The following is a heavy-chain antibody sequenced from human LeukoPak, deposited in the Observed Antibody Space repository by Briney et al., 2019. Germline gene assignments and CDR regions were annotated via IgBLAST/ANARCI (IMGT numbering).Heavy chain of an antibody. D-gene: IGHD6-19*01. J-gene: IGHJ4*02. CDR3: SCEVAVAGTNHNDY. Sequence: PGGSLRLSCAASGFTFSDAWMNWVRQAPGKGLEWVSSISSSSSYIYYADSVKGRFTISRDNAKNSLYLQMNSLRAEDTAVYYCSCEVAVAGTNHNDYWGQGTLVTVSS. V-gene: IGHV3-21*01. CDR1: GFTFSDAW. CDR2: ISSSSSYI.